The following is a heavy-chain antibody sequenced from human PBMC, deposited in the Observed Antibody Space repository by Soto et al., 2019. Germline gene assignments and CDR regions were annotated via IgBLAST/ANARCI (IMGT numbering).Heavy chain of an antibody. CDR3: AREKEDSSSPRGGFDP. CDR2: IYTSGST. V-gene: IGHV4-4*07. D-gene: IGHD6-13*01. J-gene: IGHJ5*02. Sequence: SETLSLTCTVSGGSISSYYWSWIRQPAGKGLEWIGRIYTSGSTNYNPSLKSRVTMSVDTSKNQFSLKLSSVTAADTAVYYCAREKEDSSSPRGGFDPWGKGTRVTAPQ. CDR1: GGSISSYY.